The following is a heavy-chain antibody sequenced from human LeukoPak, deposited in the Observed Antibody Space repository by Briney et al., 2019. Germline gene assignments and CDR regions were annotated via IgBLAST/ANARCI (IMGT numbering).Heavy chain of an antibody. D-gene: IGHD5-18*01. J-gene: IGHJ3*02. CDR1: GFTFNKYA. Sequence: GGSLRLSCAASGFTFNKYAMTWVRQAPGKGLEWVSSISSSSSYIYYADSVKGRFTISRDNAKNSLYLQMNSLRAEDTAVYYCARADSYGYSGDAFDIWGQGTMVTVSS. CDR2: ISSSSSYI. CDR3: ARADSYGYSGDAFDI. V-gene: IGHV3-21*01.